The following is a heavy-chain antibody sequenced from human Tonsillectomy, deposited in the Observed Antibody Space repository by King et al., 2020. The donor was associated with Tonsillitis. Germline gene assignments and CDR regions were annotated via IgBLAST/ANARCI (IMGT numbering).Heavy chain of an antibody. V-gene: IGHV1-46*01. Sequence: QLVQSGAEVKEPGASLKVSCKASGYSFTNYYMHWVRQAPGQRLEWMGLINPSGTGTGYAQNFQGRITMTRDMSTGTDYMELSSLRSDDTAVYYCAREGGSIRDFDLWGRGTLVTVSS. J-gene: IGHJ2*01. CDR2: INPSGTGT. CDR1: GYSFTNYY. CDR3: AREGGSIRDFDL. D-gene: IGHD3-10*01.